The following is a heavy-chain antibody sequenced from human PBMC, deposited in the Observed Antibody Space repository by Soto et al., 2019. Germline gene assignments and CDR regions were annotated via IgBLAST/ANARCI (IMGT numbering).Heavy chain of an antibody. CDR2: IYYSGST. D-gene: IGHD2-15*01. V-gene: IGHV4-59*01. CDR1: GGSISSYY. Sequence: SETLSLTCTVSGGSISSYYWSWIRQPPGKGLEWIGYIYYSGSTNYNPSLKSRVTISVDTSKNQFSLKLSSVTAADTAVYYCASGVAATYYYYYYMDVWGKGTTVTVSS. CDR3: ASGVAATYYYYYYMDV. J-gene: IGHJ6*03.